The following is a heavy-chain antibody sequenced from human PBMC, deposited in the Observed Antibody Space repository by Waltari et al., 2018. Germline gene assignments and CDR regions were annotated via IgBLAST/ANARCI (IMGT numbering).Heavy chain of an antibody. V-gene: IGHV3-23*01. CDR1: EFTLSNSA. CDR2: LVRSGFGT. D-gene: IGHD6-19*01. J-gene: IGHJ4*02. Sequence: DVRLSESGGGLAQPGGSLRISCVASEFTLSNSAMSWVRQAPGKGLEWVSALVRSGFGTHYADSVKGRFAISRDNAKNTLYLQMNSLRAEDTAVYYCAKCEMYDSGWCAFFRYWGQGTLVTVSS. CDR3: AKCEMYDSGWCAFFRY.